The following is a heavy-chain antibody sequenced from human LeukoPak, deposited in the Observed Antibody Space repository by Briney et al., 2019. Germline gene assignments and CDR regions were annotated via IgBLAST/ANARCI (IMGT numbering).Heavy chain of an antibody. Sequence: GESLKISCKGSGYSFTSYWISWVRQMPGKGLEWMGRTDPSDSYTNYSPSFQGHVTISADKSISTAYLQWSSLKASDAAMYYCARRDFHLSSWNDERNAFDIWGQGTMVTVSS. D-gene: IGHD1-1*01. J-gene: IGHJ3*02. CDR1: GYSFTSYW. V-gene: IGHV5-10-1*01. CDR2: TDPSDSYT. CDR3: ARRDFHLSSWNDERNAFDI.